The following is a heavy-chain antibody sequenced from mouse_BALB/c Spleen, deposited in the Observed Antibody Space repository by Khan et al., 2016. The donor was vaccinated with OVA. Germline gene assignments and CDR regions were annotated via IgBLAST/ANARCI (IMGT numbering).Heavy chain of an antibody. CDR3: ARGASYWYFDV. J-gene: IGHJ1*01. V-gene: IGHV9-1*02. CDR2: INTYTGEP. Sequence: QIQLVQSGPELKKPGETVKISCKASGYTFTNYGMNWVKQAPGKGLKWMGWINTYTGEPTYTDDFKGRFAFSLETSASTAYLQINNLKTEDMATDSCARGASYWYFDVWGAGTTVTVSS. CDR1: GYTFTNYG.